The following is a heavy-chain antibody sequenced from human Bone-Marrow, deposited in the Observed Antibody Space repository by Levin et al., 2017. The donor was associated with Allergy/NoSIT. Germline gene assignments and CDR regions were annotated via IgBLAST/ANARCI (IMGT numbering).Heavy chain of an antibody. CDR1: GLTFSSYG. J-gene: IGHJ4*02. CDR2: ISYDGSNK. Sequence: GGSLRLSCAASGLTFSSYGMHWVRQAPGKGLEWVAVISYDGSNKYYADSVKGRFTISRDNSKNTLYLQMNSLRAEDTAVYYCAKEYCISTSCPLDYWGQGTLVTVSS. V-gene: IGHV3-30*18. CDR3: AKEYCISTSCPLDY. D-gene: IGHD2-2*01.